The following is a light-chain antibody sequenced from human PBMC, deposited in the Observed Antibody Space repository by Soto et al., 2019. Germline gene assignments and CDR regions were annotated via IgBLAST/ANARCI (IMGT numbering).Light chain of an antibody. V-gene: IGKV3D-15*01. J-gene: IGKJ1*01. CDR3: QQYNNWPSWT. Sequence: DIVMTQYPGTLSLSPGERATLSCRASQSVSSRFLAWYQQKPGQAPRLLIYAASSRATGIPDRFSGSGSGTEFTLTISSLQSEDFAVYYCQQYNNWPSWTFGQGTKVDIK. CDR1: QSVSSRF. CDR2: AAS.